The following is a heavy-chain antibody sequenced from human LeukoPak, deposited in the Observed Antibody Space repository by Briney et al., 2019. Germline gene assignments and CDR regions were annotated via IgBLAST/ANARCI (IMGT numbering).Heavy chain of an antibody. CDR3: AREHYYDSSAERYFDL. Sequence: SETLSLTCTVSGGSISSGGYYWSWIRQHPGKGLEWIGYIYYSGSTYYNPSPKSRVTISVDTSKNQFSLKLSSVTAADTAVYYCAREHYYDSSAERYFDLWGRGTLVTVSS. CDR2: IYYSGST. D-gene: IGHD3-22*01. CDR1: GGSISSGGYY. J-gene: IGHJ2*01. V-gene: IGHV4-31*03.